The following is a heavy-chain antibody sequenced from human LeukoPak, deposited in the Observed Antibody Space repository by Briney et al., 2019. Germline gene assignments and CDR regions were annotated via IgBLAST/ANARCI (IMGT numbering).Heavy chain of an antibody. V-gene: IGHV3-23*01. CDR2: LSGSGSTT. J-gene: IGHJ4*02. CDR3: AKAGYSSSWPLDY. D-gene: IGHD6-13*01. CDR1: GFTFSSDG. Sequence: GGSLRLSCAASGFTFSSDGMSWVRQAPGKGLEWVSALSGSGSTTYYADSVKGRFTISRDNSKNTLFLEMNSLRVEDTAVYYCAKAGYSSSWPLDYWGQGTQVTVAS.